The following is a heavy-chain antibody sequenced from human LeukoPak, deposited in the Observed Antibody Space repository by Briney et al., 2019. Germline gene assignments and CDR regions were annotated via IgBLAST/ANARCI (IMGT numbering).Heavy chain of an antibody. CDR1: GFTFSSYA. Sequence: PGGSLRLSCAASGFTFSSYAMSWVRQAPGKGLERVSAISGSGGSTYYADSVKGRFTISRDNSKNTLYLQMNSLRAEDTAVYYCAKGSGDSSGYDDYWGQGTLVTVSS. J-gene: IGHJ4*02. D-gene: IGHD3-22*01. CDR2: ISGSGGST. CDR3: AKGSGDSSGYDDY. V-gene: IGHV3-23*01.